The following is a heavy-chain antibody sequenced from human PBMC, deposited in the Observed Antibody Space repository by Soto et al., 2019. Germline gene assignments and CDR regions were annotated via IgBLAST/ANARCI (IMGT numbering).Heavy chain of an antibody. V-gene: IGHV3-33*01. Sequence: QVQLVESGGGVVQPGRSLRLSCAASGFTFSSYGMHWVRQAPGKGLEWVAVIWYDGSNKYYADSVKGRFTISRDNSKNTLYLQMNSLRAEDTAVYYCASGYGDSPFDLWGRGTLVTVSS. D-gene: IGHD4-17*01. CDR3: ASGYGDSPFDL. J-gene: IGHJ2*01. CDR2: IWYDGSNK. CDR1: GFTFSSYG.